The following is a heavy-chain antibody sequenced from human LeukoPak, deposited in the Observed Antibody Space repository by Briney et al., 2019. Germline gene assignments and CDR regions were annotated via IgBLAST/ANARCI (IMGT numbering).Heavy chain of an antibody. J-gene: IGHJ4*02. V-gene: IGHV3-23*01. CDR3: AKDWDIAVAGCDY. Sequence: GGSLRLSCVVSRFTFSNYAMHWVRQAPGNGLEWVSAISGNGGGIYYADSVKGRFTISRDNSKNTVYLQMSSLRAEDTAVYYCAKDWDIAVAGCDYWGLRTLVTVSS. D-gene: IGHD6-19*01. CDR2: ISGNGGGI. CDR1: RFTFSNYA.